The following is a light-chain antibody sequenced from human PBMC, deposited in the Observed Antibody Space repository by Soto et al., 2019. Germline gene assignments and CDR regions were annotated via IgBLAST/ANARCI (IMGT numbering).Light chain of an antibody. V-gene: IGKV3-11*01. J-gene: IGKJ5*01. CDR2: GAS. CDR1: QSVFNNH. Sequence: EIVLTQSPGTLSLSPGERATLSCRASQSVFNNHIGWYQQKPGQAPRRLIFGASFRATGVPARFSGSGSGTDYTLTISSLEPEDFAVYYCQQRLSWPITFGQGTRLENK. CDR3: QQRLSWPIT.